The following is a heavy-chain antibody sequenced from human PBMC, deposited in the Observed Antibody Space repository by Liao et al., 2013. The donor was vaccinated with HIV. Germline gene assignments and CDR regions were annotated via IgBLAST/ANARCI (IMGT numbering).Heavy chain of an antibody. D-gene: IGHD3-10*01. CDR1: GGSISDHY. J-gene: IGHJ2*01. V-gene: IGHV4-59*11. CDR3: ARDPALYASGLGGWYFDL. CDR2: INYSGST. Sequence: QVQLQELGPGLVKPSETLSLTCIVSGGSISDHYWSWIRQSPGQGLEWMGHINYSGSTNYNPSLRSRLTISIDTSKSQFSLNLSSVTAADTAVYYCARDPALYASGLGGWYFDLWGRGTLVTVSS.